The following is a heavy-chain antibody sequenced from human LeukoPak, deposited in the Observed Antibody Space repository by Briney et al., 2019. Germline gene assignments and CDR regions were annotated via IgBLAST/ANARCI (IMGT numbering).Heavy chain of an antibody. D-gene: IGHD3-3*01. J-gene: IGHJ4*02. CDR2: ISGSGGST. Sequence: HPGGSLRLSCAASGFTFSSYAMSWVRQAPGKGLEWVPAISGSGGSTYYADSVKGRFTISRDNSKNTLYLQMNSLRAEDTAVYYCAKDVKSYDFWVTNYFDYWGQGTLVTVSS. CDR1: GFTFSSYA. V-gene: IGHV3-23*01. CDR3: AKDVKSYDFWVTNYFDY.